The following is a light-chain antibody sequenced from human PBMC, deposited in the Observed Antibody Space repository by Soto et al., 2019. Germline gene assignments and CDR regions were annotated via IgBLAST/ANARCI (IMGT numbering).Light chain of an antibody. J-gene: IGKJ1*01. CDR1: QTIDNY. CDR3: QQHASNPPWT. V-gene: IGKV1-9*01. CDR2: LAS. Sequence: IQLTQSPSSLSASVGDTVTISCRASQTIDNYLAWYQQYPGRAPKLLIYLASTLQSGVPSRFSGSGSGTDFKLTISTLQPEDFATYSSQQHASNPPWTFGQGTRVEIK.